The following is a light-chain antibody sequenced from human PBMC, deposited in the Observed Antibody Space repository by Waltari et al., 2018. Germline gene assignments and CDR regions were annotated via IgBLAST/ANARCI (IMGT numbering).Light chain of an antibody. CDR1: NSNVGSYNL. CDR2: EGN. J-gene: IGLJ2*01. Sequence: QSALTQPASVSGSPGQSITLPCTGFNSNVGSYNLVSWYQKHPGKAPKLLIYEGNRRPSGVSNRFSGSKSDNTASLTLSGLQAEDEADYYCCSNVGSSVFFGGGTKLTVL. V-gene: IGLV2-23*03. CDR3: CSNVGSSVF.